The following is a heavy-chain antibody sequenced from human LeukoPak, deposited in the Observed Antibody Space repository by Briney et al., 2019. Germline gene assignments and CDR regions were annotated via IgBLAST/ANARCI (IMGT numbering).Heavy chain of an antibody. D-gene: IGHD5-12*01. Sequence: GGSLRLSCAASGSTFSSYSMNWVRQAPGKGLEWVSYISSSSSTIYYADSVKGRFTISRDNAKNSLYLQMNSLRAEDTAVYYCARDRWLRSPYYYYYMDVWGKGTTVTVSS. CDR2: ISSSSSTI. V-gene: IGHV3-48*01. J-gene: IGHJ6*03. CDR1: GSTFSSYS. CDR3: ARDRWLRSPYYYYYMDV.